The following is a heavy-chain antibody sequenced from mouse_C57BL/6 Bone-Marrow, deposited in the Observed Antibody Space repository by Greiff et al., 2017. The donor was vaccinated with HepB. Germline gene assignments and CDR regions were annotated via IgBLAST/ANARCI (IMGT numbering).Heavy chain of an antibody. V-gene: IGHV1-22*01. CDR3: ASRLVASYYYAMDY. D-gene: IGHD1-1*01. CDR1: GYTFPNYN. J-gene: IGHJ4*01. Sequence: VQLQQSGPELVKPGASVKMSCKASGYTFPNYNMHWVKQSLGKSLEWIGYINPKNGVTSYNKKLKGKATLTVNKSSSTAYMELRSLTSEDSAVYYCASRLVASYYYAMDYWGQGTSVTVSS. CDR2: INPKNGVT.